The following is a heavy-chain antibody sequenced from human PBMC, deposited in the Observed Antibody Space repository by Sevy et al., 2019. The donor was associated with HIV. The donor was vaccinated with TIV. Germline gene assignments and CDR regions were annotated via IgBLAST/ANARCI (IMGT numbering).Heavy chain of an antibody. CDR2: IYYSAST. J-gene: IGHJ4*02. CDR1: GGSISSGGYY. D-gene: IGHD3-16*01. V-gene: IGHV4-31*03. CDR3: AREGFMSAVDY. Sequence: SETLSLTCTVSGGSISSGGYYWSWIRQHPGKGLEWIGYIYYSASTYYNPSLKSRVTISVDTSKNQFSLKLSSVTAADTAVYYCAREGFMSAVDYWGQGTLVTVSS.